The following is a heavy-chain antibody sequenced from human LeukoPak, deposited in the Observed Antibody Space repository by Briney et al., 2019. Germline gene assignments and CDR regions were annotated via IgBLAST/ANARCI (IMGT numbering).Heavy chain of an antibody. V-gene: IGHV1-18*01. D-gene: IGHD2-2*01. CDR1: GYTFTSNG. CDR3: ARVHCSSTSCYLRHYYYYMDV. J-gene: IGHJ6*03. Sequence: ASVKVSCKASGYTFTSNGISWVRQARGQGLEWMGWISAYNGNTNCAQKLQGRVTMTTDTSTSTAYMELRSLRSDDTAVYYCARVHCSSTSCYLRHYYYYMDVWGKGTTVTVSS. CDR2: ISAYNGNT.